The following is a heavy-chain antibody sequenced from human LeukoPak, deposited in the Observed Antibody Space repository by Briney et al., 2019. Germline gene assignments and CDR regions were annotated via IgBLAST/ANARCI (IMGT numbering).Heavy chain of an antibody. D-gene: IGHD2-8*02. Sequence: PGGSLRLSCAASGFTVSSNYMNWVRQAPGKGLEWVSVIYSGGHTYYADSVKGRFTISRDNSKNTLYLQMNSLRAEDMAVYYCARAINAGDFDYWGQGTLVTVSS. CDR1: GFTVSSNY. J-gene: IGHJ4*02. V-gene: IGHV3-53*01. CDR2: IYSGGHT. CDR3: ARAINAGDFDY.